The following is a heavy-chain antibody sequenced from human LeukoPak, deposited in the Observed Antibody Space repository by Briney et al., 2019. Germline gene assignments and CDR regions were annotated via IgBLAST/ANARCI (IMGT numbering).Heavy chain of an antibody. CDR2: ISGSGGST. CDR3: AKGGAATMRDGYNYYYYYMEV. D-gene: IGHD5-24*01. CDR1: GFTFSSYA. Sequence: GGSLRLSCEASGFTFSSYAMNWVRQAPGKGLEGVSSISGSGGSTYYADSVKGRFTISRDNSTNRLYLQMNSLRPEDTAVYYCAKGGAATMRDGYNYYYYYMEVWGRGTTVTVSS. V-gene: IGHV3-23*01. J-gene: IGHJ6*03.